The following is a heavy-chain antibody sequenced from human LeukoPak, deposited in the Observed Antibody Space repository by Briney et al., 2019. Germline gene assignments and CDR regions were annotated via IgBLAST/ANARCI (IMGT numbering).Heavy chain of an antibody. V-gene: IGHV1-69*06. CDR2: IIPIFGTA. D-gene: IGHD3-16*01. CDR3: AREGPLGGAGHYYYYMDV. J-gene: IGHJ6*03. CDR1: GGTFSSYA. Sequence: SVKVSCKASGGTFSSYAISWVRQAPGQGLEWMGGIIPIFGTANYAQKFQGRVTITADKSTSTAYMELSSLRSEDTAVYYCAREGPLGGAGHYYYYMDVSGKGTTVTVSS.